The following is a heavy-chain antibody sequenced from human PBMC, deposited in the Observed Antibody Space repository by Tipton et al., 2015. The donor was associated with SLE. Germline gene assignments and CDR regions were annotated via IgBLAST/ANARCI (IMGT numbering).Heavy chain of an antibody. V-gene: IGHV3-23*03. Sequence: SLRLPCAASGFTFSSYAMSWVRQAPGKGLEWVSVIYSGGSTCYADSVKGRFTFSRDDSKNTLYLQMNSLRAEDTAVYYCAKDGAGTYFQHWGQGTLVTVSS. CDR2: IYSGGST. CDR3: AKDGAGTYFQH. J-gene: IGHJ1*01. CDR1: GFTFSSYA. D-gene: IGHD6-13*01.